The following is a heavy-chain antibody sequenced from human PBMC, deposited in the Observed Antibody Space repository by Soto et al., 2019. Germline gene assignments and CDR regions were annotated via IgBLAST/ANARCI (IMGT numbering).Heavy chain of an antibody. CDR2: TASDGTNK. CDR3: ARKNPGRVSELPDY. D-gene: IGHD3-10*01. J-gene: IGHJ4*02. CDR1: GFTFSMYG. Sequence: QVQLVESGGGVVQPGNSVRLSCAASGFTFSMYGMHWVRQAPGKGLEWVAVTASDGTNKFYGDSVKGRFTISRDNPRATRYLQMNSLGPDDPAVYYCARKNPGRVSELPDYWGQGTLVTVSS. V-gene: IGHV3-30*03.